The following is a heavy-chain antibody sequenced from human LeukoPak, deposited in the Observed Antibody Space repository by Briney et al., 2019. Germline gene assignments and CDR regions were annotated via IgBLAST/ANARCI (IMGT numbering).Heavy chain of an antibody. Sequence: PGGSLRLSCAASGFTFSSYGMHWIRQAPGKGLEWVAVIWYDGSNKYYADSVKGRFTISRDNSKNTLYLQMNSLRAEDTAVYYCAKDPTSVGATVFDYWGQGTLVTVSS. J-gene: IGHJ4*02. V-gene: IGHV3-33*06. CDR2: IWYDGSNK. CDR1: GFTFSSYG. CDR3: AKDPTSVGATVFDY. D-gene: IGHD1-26*01.